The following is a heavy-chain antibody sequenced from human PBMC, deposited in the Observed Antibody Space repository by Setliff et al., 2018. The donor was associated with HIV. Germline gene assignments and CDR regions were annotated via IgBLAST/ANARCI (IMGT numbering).Heavy chain of an antibody. CDR1: GGSISSYY. V-gene: IGHV4-59*06. CDR3: AREKGRYFDWSHTRDAFDI. D-gene: IGHD3-9*01. Sequence: PSETLSLTCTVSGGSISSYYWSWIRQHPGKGLEWIGYIYYSGNTYYNPSLKSRLTISVDTSKNQFSLNLSSVTAADTAVYYCAREKGRYFDWSHTRDAFDIWGQGTMVTVSS. J-gene: IGHJ3*02. CDR2: IYYSGNT.